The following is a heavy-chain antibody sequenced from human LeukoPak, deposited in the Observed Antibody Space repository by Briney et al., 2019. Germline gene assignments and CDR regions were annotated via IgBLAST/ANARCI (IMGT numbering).Heavy chain of an antibody. CDR1: GFTFSSYA. J-gene: IGHJ4*02. Sequence: GGSLRLSCAASGFTFSSYAMSWVRKAPGKGLEWVSAISGSGGSTYYADSVKGRFTISRDNFKNTVYLQMNSLRAEDTAVYYCAKKPEYDSSGYYPFDHWGQGTLVTVSS. CDR2: ISGSGGST. CDR3: AKKPEYDSSGYYPFDH. D-gene: IGHD3-22*01. V-gene: IGHV3-23*01.